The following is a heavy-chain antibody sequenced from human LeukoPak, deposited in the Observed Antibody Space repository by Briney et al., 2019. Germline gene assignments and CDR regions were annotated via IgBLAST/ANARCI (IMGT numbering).Heavy chain of an antibody. CDR2: INPSGGST. Sequence: ASVKVSCKASGYTFTSYYMHWVRQAPGQGLEWMGMINPSGGSTSYAQKFQGRVTMTRDMSTSTVYMELSSLRSEDTAVYYCARGPDSSGYPEYFQHWGQGTLVTVSS. J-gene: IGHJ1*01. V-gene: IGHV1-46*01. CDR3: ARGPDSSGYPEYFQH. CDR1: GYTFTSYY. D-gene: IGHD3-22*01.